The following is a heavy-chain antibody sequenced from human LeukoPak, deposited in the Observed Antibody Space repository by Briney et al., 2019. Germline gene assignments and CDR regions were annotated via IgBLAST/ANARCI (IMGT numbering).Heavy chain of an antibody. CDR1: GFTFTDYW. CDR2: TSDNGHT. CDR3: ARWYSHGRYFDH. D-gene: IGHD5-18*01. J-gene: IGHJ4*02. Sequence: PGGSLRLSCAVSGFTFTDYWMNWIRQPPGKELEWIGYTSDNGHTDYKPSLKSRVTISVDTSKNQFSLKLTSATAADTAMYYCARWYSHGRYFDHWGQGALVTVSS. V-gene: IGHV4-59*01.